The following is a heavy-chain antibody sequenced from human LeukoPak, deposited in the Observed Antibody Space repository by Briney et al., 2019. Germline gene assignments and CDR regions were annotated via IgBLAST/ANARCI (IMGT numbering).Heavy chain of an antibody. CDR3: AAYCSSTRCYFVDY. J-gene: IGHJ4*02. CDR1: GFTCSSYE. D-gene: IGHD2-2*01. CDR2: ISSSGNTI. V-gene: IGHV3-48*03. Sequence: GGSLRLSCAASGFTCSSYEMNWVRQAPGKGLEWVSYISSSGNTIYYADSVKGRFTISRDNAKNSLYLQMNSLRAEDTAVYYCAAYCSSTRCYFVDYWGQGTLVTVSS.